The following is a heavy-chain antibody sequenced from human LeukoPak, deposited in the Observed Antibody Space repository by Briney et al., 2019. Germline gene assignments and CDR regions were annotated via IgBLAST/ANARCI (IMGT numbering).Heavy chain of an antibody. CDR2: VSYTGRT. CDR1: GGSLSGHY. D-gene: IGHD3-22*01. CDR3: ARGDDYYLAFDI. J-gene: IGHJ3*02. Sequence: SETLSLTCTVSGGSLSGHYWSWIRQPPGKRLEWIGYVSYTGRTKFNPSLQSRVTISVDKSKRQFSLNLTSVSAADTAVYYCARGDDYYLAFDIWGQGTMVTVSS. V-gene: IGHV4-59*11.